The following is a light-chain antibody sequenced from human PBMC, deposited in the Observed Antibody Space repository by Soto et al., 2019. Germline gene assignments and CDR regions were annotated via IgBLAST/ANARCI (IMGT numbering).Light chain of an antibody. V-gene: IGKV3-15*01. Sequence: EIVMTQSPGTLSVSPGERATLSCRASQSVSSNLAWYQQRPGQAPRLLIYGASTRATGIPARFSGSGSGTEFTLTISGLQSEDFAVYYCQQYNNWPPWTFGQGTKVDIK. CDR1: QSVSSN. CDR2: GAS. J-gene: IGKJ1*01. CDR3: QQYNNWPPWT.